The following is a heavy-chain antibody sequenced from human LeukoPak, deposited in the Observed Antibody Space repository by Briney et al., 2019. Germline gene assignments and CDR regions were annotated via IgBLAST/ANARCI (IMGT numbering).Heavy chain of an antibody. J-gene: IGHJ4*02. D-gene: IGHD6-19*01. Sequence: GASVKVSCKASGYTFTGYYMHWVRQAPGQGLAWMGWINPNSGGTNYAQKLKRRATMTRDTSISTAYMELSRLRSDDTAVYYCASSSGWDGFNDYWGQGTLVTVSS. CDR2: INPNSGGT. CDR3: ASSSGWDGFNDY. V-gene: IGHV1-2*02. CDR1: GYTFTGYY.